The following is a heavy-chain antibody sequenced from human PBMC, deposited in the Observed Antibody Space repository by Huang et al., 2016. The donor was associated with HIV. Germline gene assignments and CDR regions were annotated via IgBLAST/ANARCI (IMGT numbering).Heavy chain of an antibody. CDR1: GFTFSSRT. J-gene: IGHJ3*02. V-gene: IGHV3-48*01. D-gene: IGHD3-10*01. Sequence: EVQLVESGGGLAQPGGSLRLSCAVSGFTFSSRTMNWVRQAPGMGLEWVSYISSGGGSMFEADSVKGRFTIYRDNAKNSLYLQTNSLRAEDTAVYFCARCGSYYYGSGSYLDAFDIWGQGTMVTVSS. CDR2: ISSGGGSM. CDR3: ARCGSYYYGSGSYLDAFDI.